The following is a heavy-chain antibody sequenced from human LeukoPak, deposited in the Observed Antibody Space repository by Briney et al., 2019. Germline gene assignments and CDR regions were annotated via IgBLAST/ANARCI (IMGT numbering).Heavy chain of an antibody. J-gene: IGHJ3*02. V-gene: IGHV1-69*01. D-gene: IGHD2-2*01. CDR1: GGTFSSYA. CDR2: IIPIFGTA. CDR3: ARERSPRFLDIVVVPAANDAFDI. Sequence: SVKVSCKASGGTFSSYAISWVRQAAGQGLEWMGGIIPIFGTANYAQKFQGRVTIAADESTSTAYMELSRLRSEDTAVYYCARERSPRFLDIVVVPAANDAFDIWGQGTMVTVSS.